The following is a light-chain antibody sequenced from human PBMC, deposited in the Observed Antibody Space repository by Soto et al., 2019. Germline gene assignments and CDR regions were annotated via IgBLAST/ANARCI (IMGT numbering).Light chain of an antibody. CDR1: SSDVGGFNY. V-gene: IGLV2-14*03. CDR3: NSYTSSSTYV. CDR2: DVT. J-gene: IGLJ1*01. Sequence: QSVLTQPASVSGSPGQSITISCTGTSSDVGGFNYVPWYQQHPGKAPKLMIYDVTNRPSGVSYRFSGSKSGNTASLTISGLQAEDEADYYCNSYTSSSTYVFGTGTRSPS.